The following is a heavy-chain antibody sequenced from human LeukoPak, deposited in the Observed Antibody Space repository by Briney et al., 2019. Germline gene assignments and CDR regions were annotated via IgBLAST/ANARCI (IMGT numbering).Heavy chain of an antibody. CDR2: IYYSVST. V-gene: IGHV4-59*08. J-gene: IGHJ3*01. CDR1: GVSISSYY. D-gene: IGHD3-3*01. Sequence: PSETLSLTCSVSGVSISSYYWSWIRQPPGKGLEWIGHIYYSVSTDYNPSLKGRVLISQDTSKNQFFLSLSSVTAADTAVYYCAKVRYPNYDLVIGYDAFDVWGQGTMVTVSS. CDR3: AKVRYPNYDLVIGYDAFDV.